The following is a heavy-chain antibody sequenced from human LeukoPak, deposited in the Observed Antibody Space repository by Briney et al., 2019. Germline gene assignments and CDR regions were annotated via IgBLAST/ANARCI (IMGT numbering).Heavy chain of an antibody. CDR1: GFTFSSYS. D-gene: IGHD3-10*01. V-gene: IGHV3-21*01. J-gene: IGHJ4*02. CDR3: ALTYYYGSGSFDY. CDR2: ISISSSYI. Sequence: GGSLRLSCAASGFTFSSYSMNWVRQAPGKGLEWVSSISISSSYIYYADSVKGRFTISRDNAKNSLYLQMNSLRAEDTAVYYCALTYYYGSGSFDYWGQGTLVTVSS.